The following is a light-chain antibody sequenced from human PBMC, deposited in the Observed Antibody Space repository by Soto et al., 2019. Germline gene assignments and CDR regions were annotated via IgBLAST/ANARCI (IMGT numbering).Light chain of an antibody. CDR1: QSVGRNY. Sequence: ENVLTQSPGTRSLSPGERATLSCSASQSVGRNYLAWFQQKSGQAPRLVIYGASSRAAGIPDRLSGSGSGTDFTLTISRLEPEDFAVYYCQQYATSPITFGQGTRLEIK. J-gene: IGKJ5*01. CDR2: GAS. V-gene: IGKV3-20*01. CDR3: QQYATSPIT.